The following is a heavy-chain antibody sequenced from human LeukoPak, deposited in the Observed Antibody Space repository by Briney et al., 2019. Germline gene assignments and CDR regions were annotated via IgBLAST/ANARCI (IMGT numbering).Heavy chain of an antibody. D-gene: IGHD5-12*01. V-gene: IGHV3-48*01. J-gene: IGHJ4*02. CDR1: GFTFSSYS. CDR2: IRSSSSTI. CDR3: AKALYSGYDSFNY. Sequence: GGSLRLSCAASGFTFSSYSMNWVRQAPGKGLEWVSYIRSSSSTIYYADSVKGRFTISRDNSKNTLYLQMNSLRAEDTAVYYCAKALYSGYDSFNYWGQGTLVTASS.